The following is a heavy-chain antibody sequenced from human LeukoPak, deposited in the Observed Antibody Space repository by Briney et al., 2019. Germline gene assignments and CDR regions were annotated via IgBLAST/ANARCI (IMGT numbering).Heavy chain of an antibody. CDR1: GGSFSGYY. CDR3: ARATGYSSRGYFDY. J-gene: IGHJ4*02. V-gene: IGHV4-34*01. CDR2: INHSGST. D-gene: IGHD6-13*01. Sequence: SETLSLTCAVYGGSFSGYYWSWIRQPPGKWLEWIGEINHSGSTNYNPSLKSRVTISVDTSKNQFSLKLSSVTAADTAVYHCARATGYSSRGYFDYWGQGTLVTVSS.